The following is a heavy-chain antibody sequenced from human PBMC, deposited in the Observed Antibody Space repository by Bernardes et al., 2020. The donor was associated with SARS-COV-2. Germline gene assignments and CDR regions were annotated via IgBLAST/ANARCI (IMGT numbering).Heavy chain of an antibody. CDR1: GGSISSSNW. CDR3: ARVRWIQLYASYYYYGMDV. Sequence: SETLSLTCAVSGGSISSSNWWSWVRQPPGKGLEWIGEIYHSGSTNYNPSLKSRVTISVDKSKNQFSLKLSSVTAADTAVYYCARVRWIQLYASYYYYGMDVWGQGTTVTVSS. CDR2: IYHSGST. D-gene: IGHD5-18*01. J-gene: IGHJ6*02. V-gene: IGHV4-4*02.